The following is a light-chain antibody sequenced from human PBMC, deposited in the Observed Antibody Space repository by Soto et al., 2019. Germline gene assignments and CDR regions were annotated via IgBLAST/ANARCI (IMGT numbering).Light chain of an antibody. J-gene: IGLJ1*01. Sequence: SVLTQPPSASGSPGQSVTISCTGTISDVGGYNYVAWYQQHPGKAPKLMIYEANKRPSGVPDRFSGSKSGSTASLTVSGLQAEDEADYYCSSYTISNTLPFVFGTGTKVTVL. CDR2: EAN. CDR3: SSYTISNTLPFV. CDR1: ISDVGGYNY. V-gene: IGLV2-8*01.